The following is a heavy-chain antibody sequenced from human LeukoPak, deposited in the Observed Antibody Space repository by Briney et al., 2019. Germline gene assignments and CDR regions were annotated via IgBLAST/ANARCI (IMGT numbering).Heavy chain of an antibody. Sequence: SVKVSCKASGGTFSSYAISWVRQAPGQGLKWMGGIIPIFGTANYAQKFQGRVTITADESTSTAYMELSSLRSEDTAVYYCATATYYYGSGSPDYYGMDVWGQGTTVTVSS. V-gene: IGHV1-69*13. CDR2: IIPIFGTA. CDR3: ATATYYYGSGSPDYYGMDV. J-gene: IGHJ6*02. CDR1: GGTFSSYA. D-gene: IGHD3-10*01.